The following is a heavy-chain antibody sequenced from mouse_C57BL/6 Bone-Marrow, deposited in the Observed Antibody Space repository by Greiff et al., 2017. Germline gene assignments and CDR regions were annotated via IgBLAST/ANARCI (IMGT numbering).Heavy chain of an antibody. V-gene: IGHV14-4*01. Sequence: VQLQQSGAELVRPGASVKLSCTASGFNIKDDYMHWVKQRPEQGLEWIGWIDPENGDTEYASKFQGKATRTADTSSNTAYLQLSSLTSEDTAVYYCASSPSYFDYWGQGTTLTVSS. J-gene: IGHJ2*01. CDR1: GFNIKDDY. CDR3: ASSPSYFDY. D-gene: IGHD1-1*01. CDR2: IDPENGDT.